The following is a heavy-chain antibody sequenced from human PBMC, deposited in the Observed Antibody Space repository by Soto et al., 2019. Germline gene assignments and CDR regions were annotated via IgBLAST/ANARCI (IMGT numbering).Heavy chain of an antibody. D-gene: IGHD3-9*01. CDR3: ARSTYYDILTGSYYYYAMDV. CDR1: GFTVGSNY. J-gene: IGHJ6*02. CDR2: IYSEGTP. V-gene: IGHV3-53*01. Sequence: SLRLSCAASGFTVGSNYMSWVRQAPGKGLEWVSVIYSEGTPYYADSVKGRFTISRENSNNTLYLHMNNLRAEDTAVYYCARSTYYDILTGSYYYYAMDVWGQGTPVTVSS.